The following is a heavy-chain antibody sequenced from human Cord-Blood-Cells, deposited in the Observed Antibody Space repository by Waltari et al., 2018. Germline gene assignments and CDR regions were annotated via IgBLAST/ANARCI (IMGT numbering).Heavy chain of an antibody. V-gene: IGHV3-48*03. CDR2: ISSSGSTI. CDR3: ARDQGSGWYYFDY. Sequence: EVQLVESGGGLVQPGGSLRLSGAASGFTFSSYEMNWVRLAPGKGLVWVSYISSSGSTIYYADSVKGRFTISRDNAKNSLYLQMNSLRAEDTAVYYCARDQGSGWYYFDYWGQGTLVTVSS. CDR1: GFTFSSYE. J-gene: IGHJ4*02. D-gene: IGHD6-19*01.